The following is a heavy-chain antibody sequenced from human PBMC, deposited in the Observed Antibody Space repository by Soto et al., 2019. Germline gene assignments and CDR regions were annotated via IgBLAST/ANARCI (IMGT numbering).Heavy chain of an antibody. V-gene: IGHV1-58*02. CDR2: IVVGSGNT. CDR3: AADPATIAIDDAFDI. CDR1: GFTFTSSA. J-gene: IGHJ3*02. Sequence: GASVKVSCKASGFTFTSSAMQWVRQARGQRLEWIGWIVVGSGNTNYAQKFQERVTITRDMSTSTAYMELSSLRSEDTAVYYCAADPATIAIDDAFDIWGQGTMVTVSS. D-gene: IGHD3-3*01.